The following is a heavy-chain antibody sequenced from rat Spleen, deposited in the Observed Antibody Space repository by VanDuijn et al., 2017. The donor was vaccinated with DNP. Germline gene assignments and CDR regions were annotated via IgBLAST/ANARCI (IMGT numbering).Heavy chain of an antibody. CDR1: GYSFTSNY. CDR3: ARWDNYYWYFDF. D-gene: IGHD5-1*01. Sequence: QVQLQQSGAELAKPGSSVKISCKASGYSFTSNYIGWIKQTTGQGREYVGYIHTGSGGTNYNEKFKGRATLTLDKSSSTAFMQLSSLTPDDSAVYYCARWDNYYWYFDFWGPGTMVTVSS. CDR2: IHTGSGGT. J-gene: IGHJ1*01. V-gene: IGHV1-43*01.